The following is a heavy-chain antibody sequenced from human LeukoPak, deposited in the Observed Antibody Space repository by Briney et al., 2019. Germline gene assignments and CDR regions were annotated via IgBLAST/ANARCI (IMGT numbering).Heavy chain of an antibody. V-gene: IGHV4-34*01. Sequence: SETPSLTCAVYGGSFSGYYWSWIRQPPGKGLEWIGEINHSGSTNYNPSLKSRVTISVDTSKNQFSLKLSSVTAADTAVYYCARGGEYYDFWSGYPSWGQGTLVTVSS. CDR1: GGSFSGYY. CDR3: ARGGEYYDFWSGYPS. CDR2: INHSGST. D-gene: IGHD3-3*01. J-gene: IGHJ4*02.